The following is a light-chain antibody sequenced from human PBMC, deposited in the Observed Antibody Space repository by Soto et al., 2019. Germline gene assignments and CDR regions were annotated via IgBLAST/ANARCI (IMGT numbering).Light chain of an antibody. CDR1: TSDVAGYNY. V-gene: IGLV2-8*01. CDR2: EVS. J-gene: IGLJ2*01. Sequence: QSALTQPPSASGSPGQSVTISCTGSTSDVAGYNYDSWYQQHPGKAPKLMIYEVSKRPSGVPDRLSGSKSGNAASLTVSGLQAEDEADYYCCSYGGSSALVFGGGTKLTVL. CDR3: CSYGGSSALV.